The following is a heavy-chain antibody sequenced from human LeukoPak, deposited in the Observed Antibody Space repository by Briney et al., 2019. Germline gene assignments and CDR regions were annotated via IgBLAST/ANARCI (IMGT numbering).Heavy chain of an antibody. D-gene: IGHD3-9*01. CDR2: INHSGST. CDR3: ARQYKRGILTGYYKKNNNWFDP. V-gene: IGHV4-34*01. CDR1: GGSFGGYY. J-gene: IGHJ5*02. Sequence: SETLSLTCAVYGGSFGGYYWSWIRQPPGKGLEWIGEINHSGSTNYNPSLTSRVTISVDTSKNQFSLKLSSVTAADTAVYYCARQYKRGILTGYYKKNNNWFDPWGQGTLVTVSS.